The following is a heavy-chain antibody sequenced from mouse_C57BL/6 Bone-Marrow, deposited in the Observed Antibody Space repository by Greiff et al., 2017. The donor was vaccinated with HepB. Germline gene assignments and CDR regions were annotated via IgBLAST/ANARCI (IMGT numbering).Heavy chain of an antibody. V-gene: IGHV3-6*01. CDR3: AREGEFITTVVANFDY. J-gene: IGHJ2*01. D-gene: IGHD1-1*01. Sequence: DVQLQESGPGLVKPSQSLSLTCSVTGYSITSGYYWNWIRQFPGNKLEWMGYISYDGSNNYNPSLKNRISITRDTSKNQFFLKLNSVTTEDTATYYCAREGEFITTVVANFDYWGQGTTLTVSS. CDR2: ISYDGSN. CDR1: GYSITSGYY.